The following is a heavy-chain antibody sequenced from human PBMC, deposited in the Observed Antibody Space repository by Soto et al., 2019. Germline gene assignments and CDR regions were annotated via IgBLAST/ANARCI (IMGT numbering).Heavy chain of an antibody. CDR2: IYYSGST. D-gene: IGHD2-2*01. V-gene: IGHV4-31*03. J-gene: IGHJ6*02. Sequence: SETLSLTCTVSGGSISSGGCYWSWIRQHPGKGLEWIGYIYYSGSTYYNPSLKSRVTISVDTSKNQFSLKLSSVTAADTAVYYCARGYCSSTSCPKGPGYGMVVWGQGTTLTVSS. CDR1: GGSISSGGCY. CDR3: ARGYCSSTSCPKGPGYGMVV.